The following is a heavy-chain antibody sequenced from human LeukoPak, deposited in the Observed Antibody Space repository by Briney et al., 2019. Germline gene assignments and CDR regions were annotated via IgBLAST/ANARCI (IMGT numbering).Heavy chain of an antibody. V-gene: IGHV4-39*07. Sequence: PSETLSLTCTVSGGSISSSSYYRGWIRQPPGKGLEWIGSIYYSGSTYYNPSLKSRVTISVDTSKNQFSLKLSSVTAADTAVYYCARDADTAMGTFGYWGQGTLVTVSS. CDR3: ARDADTAMGTFGY. CDR1: GGSISSSSYY. D-gene: IGHD5-18*01. J-gene: IGHJ4*02. CDR2: IYYSGST.